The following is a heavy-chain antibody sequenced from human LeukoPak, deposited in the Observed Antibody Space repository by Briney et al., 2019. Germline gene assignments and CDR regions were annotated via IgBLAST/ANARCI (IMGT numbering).Heavy chain of an antibody. Sequence: GGSLRLSCAASGFTFSSYSMNWVRQAPGKGLEWVSYISSSSSTIYYADPVKGRFTVSRDNAKNSLYLQMNSLRAEDTAVYYCARDGYGEPFDYWGQGTLVTVSS. CDR1: GFTFSSYS. CDR2: ISSSSSTI. V-gene: IGHV3-48*04. CDR3: ARDGYGEPFDY. D-gene: IGHD4-17*01. J-gene: IGHJ4*02.